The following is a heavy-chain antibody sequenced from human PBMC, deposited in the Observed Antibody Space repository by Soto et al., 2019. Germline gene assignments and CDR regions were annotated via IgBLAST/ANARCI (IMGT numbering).Heavy chain of an antibody. V-gene: IGHV4-39*01. CDR2: IYYSGCT. D-gene: IGHD1-26*01. J-gene: IGHJ2*01. CDR1: GGSISSSSYY. Sequence: SETLSLTCTVSGGSISSSSYYWGWLRQPPGKGLEWIGCIYYSGCTYYNPSLKSRVTISVDTSKNQFSLKLSSVTAADTDVYFCACLYSDFSRYSDLWGRGTLVTVSS. CDR3: ACLYSDFSRYSDL.